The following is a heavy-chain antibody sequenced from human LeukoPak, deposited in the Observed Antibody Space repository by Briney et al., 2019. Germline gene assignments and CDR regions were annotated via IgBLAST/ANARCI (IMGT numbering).Heavy chain of an antibody. CDR2: INHSGST. J-gene: IGHJ6*03. CDR1: GGSFSGYY. D-gene: IGHD6-19*01. Sequence: SETLSLTCAVYGGSFSGYYWSWIRQPPGKGLEWIGEINHSGSTNYNPSLKSRVTISVDTSKNQFSLKLSSVTAADTAVYYCARLRATGESSGWYYFRDYYYYYMDVWGKGTTVTVSS. V-gene: IGHV4-34*01. CDR3: ARLRATGESSGWYYFRDYYYYYMDV.